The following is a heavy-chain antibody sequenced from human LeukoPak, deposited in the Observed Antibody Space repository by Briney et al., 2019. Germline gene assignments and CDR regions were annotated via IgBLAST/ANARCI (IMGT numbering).Heavy chain of an antibody. CDR1: GFTFSDYE. D-gene: IGHD3-9*01. Sequence: GGSLRLSCAASGFTFSDYEMNWVRQAPEKGLEWVSYMSAGAGVIFYADSVKGRFSITRDNAKNSLFLQMISLRAEDTAVYYCARVRTTDTLTGYKQELDYWGRGTLVTVSS. CDR2: MSAGAGVI. J-gene: IGHJ4*02. V-gene: IGHV3-48*03. CDR3: ARVRTTDTLTGYKQELDY.